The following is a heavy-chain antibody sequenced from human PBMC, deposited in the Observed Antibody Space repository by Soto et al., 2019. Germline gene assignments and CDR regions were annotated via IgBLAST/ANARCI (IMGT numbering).Heavy chain of an antibody. D-gene: IGHD3-10*01. CDR2: IYYSGTT. CDR3: ARANYYGLGRYYFLFDY. CDR1: GDSISSYY. Sequence: SETLSLTCTVSGDSISSYYWSWIRQPPGKGLEWIGNIYYSGTTNYNPSLKSRVTISVDASKNQFSLKLSSVTAADTAVYYCARANYYGLGRYYFLFDYWGPGTLVTVSS. J-gene: IGHJ4*01. V-gene: IGHV4-59*01.